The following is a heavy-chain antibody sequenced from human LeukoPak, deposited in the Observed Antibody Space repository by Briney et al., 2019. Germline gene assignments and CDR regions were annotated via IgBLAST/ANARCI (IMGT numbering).Heavy chain of an antibody. CDR2: ISSSSSYI. Sequence: GGSLRLSCAASGFTFSSFSMNWVRQAPGKGLEWVSSISSSSSYIYYADSVKGRFTISRDNAKNSLYLQMSSLRAEDTAVYYCARDSDKIDYYDSSGNLDYWGQGTLVTVSS. V-gene: IGHV3-21*01. J-gene: IGHJ4*02. CDR3: ARDSDKIDYYDSSGNLDY. D-gene: IGHD3-22*01. CDR1: GFTFSSFS.